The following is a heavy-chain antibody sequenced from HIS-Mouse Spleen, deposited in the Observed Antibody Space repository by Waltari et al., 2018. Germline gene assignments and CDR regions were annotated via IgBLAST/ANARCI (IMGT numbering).Heavy chain of an antibody. CDR1: GGSISSSSYY. V-gene: IGHV4-39*07. J-gene: IGHJ2*01. Sequence: QLQLQESGPGLVKPSETLSLTCTVSGGSISSSSYYWGWIRQPPGKGLEWIGSIYYSGVTYSNPSLKGRVTISVDTSKNQFSLKLSSVTAADTAVYYCAREIPYSSSWYDWYFDLWGRGTLVTVSS. CDR3: AREIPYSSSWYDWYFDL. CDR2: IYYSGVT. D-gene: IGHD6-13*01.